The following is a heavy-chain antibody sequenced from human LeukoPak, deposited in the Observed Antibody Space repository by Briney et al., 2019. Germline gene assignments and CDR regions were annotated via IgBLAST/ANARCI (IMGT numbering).Heavy chain of an antibody. CDR3: AKDIGAMVTNAFDI. J-gene: IGHJ3*02. Sequence: GGSLRLSCAASGFTFSSYEMNWVRQAPGKGLEWVSYISSSGSTIYYADSVKGRFTISRDNAKNSLYLQMNSLRAEDMALYYCAKDIGAMVTNAFDIWGQGTMVTVSS. V-gene: IGHV3-48*03. CDR2: ISSSGSTI. D-gene: IGHD5-18*01. CDR1: GFTFSSYE.